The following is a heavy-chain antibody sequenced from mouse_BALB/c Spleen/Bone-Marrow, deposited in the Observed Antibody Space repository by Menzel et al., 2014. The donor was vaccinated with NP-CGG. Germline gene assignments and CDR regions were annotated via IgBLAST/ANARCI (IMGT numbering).Heavy chain of an antibody. CDR1: GFSLTTYG. CDR3: AKRLTGTKGDAMDY. D-gene: IGHD4-1*01. J-gene: IGHJ4*01. CDR2: IWRGGST. V-gene: IGHV2-5*01. Sequence: QVQLQQSGPGPVQPSQSLSITCTVSGFSLTTYGVHWVRQSPGKGLEWLGVIWRGGSTDYNAAFMSRLSITKDNSKSQVFFKMNSLQADDTAIYYCAKRLTGTKGDAMDYWGQGTSVTVSS.